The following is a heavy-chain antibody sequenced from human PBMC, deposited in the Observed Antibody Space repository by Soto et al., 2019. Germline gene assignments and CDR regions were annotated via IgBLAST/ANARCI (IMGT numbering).Heavy chain of an antibody. D-gene: IGHD3-10*01. CDR2: ISEGGYT. Sequence: SETLSLTCAVSGDSISSFSNYYCSWIRQPPGRGLEWVGYISEGGYTSYNPSLRSRVFISVDTSNNQVSLNLASGTAADTARYYCTTQGFGILPALVDVWGQGTTVTVPS. CDR1: GDSISSFSNYY. J-gene: IGHJ6*01. CDR3: TTQGFGILPALVDV. V-gene: IGHV4-4*09.